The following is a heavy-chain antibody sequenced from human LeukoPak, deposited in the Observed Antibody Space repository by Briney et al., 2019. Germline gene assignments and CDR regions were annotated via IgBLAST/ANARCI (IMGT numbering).Heavy chain of an antibody. CDR2: LYYSGST. J-gene: IGHJ4*02. Sequence: SETLSLTCTVSGGSISSNNYYWGWIRQPPGKGLEWIGSLYYSGSTHYKSSLKSRVTISVDTSKNQFSLRLSSVTAADTAVYYCARHSGSSPHYFDYWGQGTLVTVSS. CDR1: GGSISSNNYY. D-gene: IGHD1-26*01. CDR3: ARHSGSSPHYFDY. V-gene: IGHV4-39*01.